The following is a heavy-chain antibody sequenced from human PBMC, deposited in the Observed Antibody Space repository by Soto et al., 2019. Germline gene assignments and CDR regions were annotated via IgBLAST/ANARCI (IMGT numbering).Heavy chain of an antibody. D-gene: IGHD1-26*01. CDR1: GFTFSSYG. J-gene: IGHJ4*02. Sequence: QVQLVESGGGVVQPGRSLRLSCVASGFTFSSYGMHWVRQAPGKGLEWVAIISYDGSNTYYADSVKGRFTISRDNSKNTLYLQMNSLRAEDTSVDDCAKEGGLSGSYYISSSYYFDYWGQGTLVTVSS. V-gene: IGHV3-30*18. CDR3: AKEGGLSGSYYISSSYYFDY. CDR2: ISYDGSNT.